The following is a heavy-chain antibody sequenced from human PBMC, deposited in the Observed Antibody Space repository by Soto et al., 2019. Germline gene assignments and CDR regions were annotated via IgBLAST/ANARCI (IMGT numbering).Heavy chain of an antibody. Sequence: XVALSLSSAASGFSFSSYAMHWVRQAPGMGLEWVAVISYDGSNKYYADSVKGRFTISRDNSKNTLYLQMNSLRAEDTAVYYCARSRGGYSHGPDNKIAYYYYYGMDVWGQGTTVTVSS. CDR3: ARSRGGYSHGPDNKIAYYYYYGMDV. CDR2: ISYDGSNK. CDR1: GFSFSSYA. J-gene: IGHJ6*02. D-gene: IGHD5-18*01. V-gene: IGHV3-30-3*01.